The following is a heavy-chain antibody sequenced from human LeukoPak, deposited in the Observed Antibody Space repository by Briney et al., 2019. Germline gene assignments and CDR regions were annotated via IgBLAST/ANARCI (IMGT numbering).Heavy chain of an antibody. CDR3: AIDLVN. V-gene: IGHV4-61*08. Sequence: SETLSLTCTVSGGSVSTDDYYWSWIRQPPGKGLEWIGFIHDSGSTNYNPSLKSRVTISVDTSKNQFSLRLSSVSAADAAVYYCAIDLVNWGQGTLVTVSS. J-gene: IGHJ4*02. CDR1: GGSVSTDDYY. CDR2: IHDSGST. D-gene: IGHD2-21*01.